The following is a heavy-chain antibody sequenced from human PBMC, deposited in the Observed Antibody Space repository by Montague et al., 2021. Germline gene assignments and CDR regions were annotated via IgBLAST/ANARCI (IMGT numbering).Heavy chain of an antibody. V-gene: IGHV4-34*01. J-gene: IGHJ2*01. D-gene: IGHD3-3*01. Sequence: SETLSLTCAVSGGSFNAYYWTWIRQSPGKGLEWIGEINYSGNTNYNPSLKSRVTMSVDTSKNQFSLKLTSVTAADTAVYYCARGTTVLQRFFESIYRRIWALDIWGRGTLVTVSS. CDR1: GGSFNAYY. CDR3: ARGTTVLQRFFESIYRRIWALDI. CDR2: INYSGNT.